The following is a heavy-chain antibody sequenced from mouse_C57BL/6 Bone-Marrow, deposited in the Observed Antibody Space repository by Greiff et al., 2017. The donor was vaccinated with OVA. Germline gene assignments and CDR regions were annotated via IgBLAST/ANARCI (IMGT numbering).Heavy chain of an antibody. Sequence: VQLQQSGPELVKPGASVKISCKASGYAFSSSWMNWVKQRPGKGLEWIGRIYPGDGDTNYNGKFKGKATLTADKSSSTAYMQLSSLTSEDSAVYFCASTLLLRLYYFDYWGQGTTLTVSS. J-gene: IGHJ2*01. CDR2: IYPGDGDT. D-gene: IGHD1-1*01. V-gene: IGHV1-82*01. CDR1: GYAFSSSW. CDR3: ASTLLLRLYYFDY.